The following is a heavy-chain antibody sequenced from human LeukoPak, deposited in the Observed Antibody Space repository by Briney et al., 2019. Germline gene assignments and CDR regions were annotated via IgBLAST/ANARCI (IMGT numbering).Heavy chain of an antibody. Sequence: ASVKVSCKASGYTFTSYAVNWVRQAPGQGLELMGWINTNTGNPTYAQGFTGRFVFSLDTSVSTAYLQISSLKAEDTAVYYCARARTTIFGENYYYYYYMDVWGKGTTVTVSS. D-gene: IGHD3-3*01. CDR3: ARARTTIFGENYYYYYYMDV. CDR2: INTNTGNP. CDR1: GYTFTSYA. J-gene: IGHJ6*03. V-gene: IGHV7-4-1*02.